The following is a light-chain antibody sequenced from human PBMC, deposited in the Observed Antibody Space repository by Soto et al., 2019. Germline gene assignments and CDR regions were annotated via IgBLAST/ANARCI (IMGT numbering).Light chain of an antibody. J-gene: IGKJ1*01. CDR2: AAS. V-gene: IGKV1-39*01. CDR1: QSIGSW. Sequence: DVQMTQSPSSLSASVGDRVTITCRASQSIGSWLAWYQQKQGKAPTLLIYAASSLQSGVPSRFSGSGSETDFTLTISSLQPEDFATYSCQQSYSTTWTFGQGTKVDIK. CDR3: QQSYSTTWT.